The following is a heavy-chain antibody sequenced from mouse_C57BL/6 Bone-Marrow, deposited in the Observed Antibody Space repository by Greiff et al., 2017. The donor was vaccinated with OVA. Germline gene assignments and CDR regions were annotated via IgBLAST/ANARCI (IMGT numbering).Heavy chain of an antibody. CDR2: IYPGNSDT. V-gene: IGHV1-5*01. CDR1: GYTFTSYW. D-gene: IGHD1-1*01. Sequence: EVQLVESGTVLARPGASVKMSCKTSGYTFTSYWMHWVKQRPGQGLEWIGAIYPGNSDTSYNQKFKGKAKLTAVTSASTAYMELSSLTNEDSAVYYCTRHSYYYGSSYWYFDVWGTGTTVTVSS. J-gene: IGHJ1*03. CDR3: TRHSYYYGSSYWYFDV.